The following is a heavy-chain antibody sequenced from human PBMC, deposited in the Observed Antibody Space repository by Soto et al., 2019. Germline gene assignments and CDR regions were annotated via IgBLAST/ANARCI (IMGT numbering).Heavy chain of an antibody. V-gene: IGHV4-30-4*01. CDR2: IYYSGST. J-gene: IGHJ4*02. CDR1: GGSISSGDYY. Sequence: QVQLQESGPGLVKPSQTLSLTCTVSGGSISSGDYYWSWIRQPPGKGLEWIGYIYYSGSTYYNPSLQSRVNISVDTSKNQFSLKLSSVTAADTAVYYCARDPGYSSGWYRFDYWGQGTLVTVSS. CDR3: ARDPGYSSGWYRFDY. D-gene: IGHD6-19*01.